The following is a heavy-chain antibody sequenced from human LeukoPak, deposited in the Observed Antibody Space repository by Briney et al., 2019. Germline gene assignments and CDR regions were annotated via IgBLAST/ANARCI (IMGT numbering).Heavy chain of an antibody. CDR1: GYTFTSYY. CDR2: INPSGGST. V-gene: IGHV1-46*01. CDR3: ARERPYIGYCSSTSCWQGGPNWFDP. D-gene: IGHD2-2*01. Sequence: ASVKVSCKASGYTFTSYYMHWVRQAPGQGLEWMGIINPSGGSTSYAQKFQGRVTMTRDTSTSTVYMELSSLRSEDTAVYYCARERPYIGYCSSTSCWQGGPNWFDPWGLGTLVTVSS. J-gene: IGHJ5*02.